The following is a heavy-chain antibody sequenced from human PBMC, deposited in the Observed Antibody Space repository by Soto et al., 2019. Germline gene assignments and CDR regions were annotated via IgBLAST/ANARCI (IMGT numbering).Heavy chain of an antibody. CDR2: ISAYNGNT. CDR1: GYTFTSYG. CDR3: ARVAVLVIISSAFDI. J-gene: IGHJ3*02. V-gene: IGHV1-18*01. D-gene: IGHD3-9*01. Sequence: ASVKVSCKASGYTFTSYGISWVRQAPGQGLEWMGWISAYNGNTNYAQKLQGRVTMTTDTSTSTAYMELRSLRSDDTAVYYCARVAVLVIISSAFDIWGQGTMVTVSS.